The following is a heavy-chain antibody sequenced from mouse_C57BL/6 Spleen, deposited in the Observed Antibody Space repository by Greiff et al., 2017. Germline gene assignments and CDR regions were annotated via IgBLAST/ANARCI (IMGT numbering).Heavy chain of an antibody. Sequence: QVQLKQPGAELVMPGASVKLSCKASGYTFTSYWMHWVKQRPGQGLEWIGEIDPSDSYTNYNQKFKGKSTLTVDKSSSTAYMQLSSLTSEDSAVYYCARYSNYFMDYWGQGTSVTVSS. CDR3: ARYSNYFMDY. CDR2: IDPSDSYT. V-gene: IGHV1-69*01. J-gene: IGHJ4*01. D-gene: IGHD2-5*01. CDR1: GYTFTSYW.